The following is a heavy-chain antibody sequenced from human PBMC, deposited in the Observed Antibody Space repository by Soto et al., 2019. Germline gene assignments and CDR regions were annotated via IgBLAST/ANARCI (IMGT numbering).Heavy chain of an antibody. D-gene: IGHD2-15*01. CDR2: ISWNSGTI. CDR1: GFSFDDYA. Sequence: EVQVVESGGGLVQPGRSLRLSCAASGFSFDDYAMHWVRQAPGKCLEWVSGISWNSGTIGYADSVKGRFTISRDNAKNSLYLEMNSLRAEDTALYYCAKSAGGAANGMGVGGQGTTVTV. CDR3: AKSAGGAANGMGV. J-gene: IGHJ6*02. V-gene: IGHV3-9*01.